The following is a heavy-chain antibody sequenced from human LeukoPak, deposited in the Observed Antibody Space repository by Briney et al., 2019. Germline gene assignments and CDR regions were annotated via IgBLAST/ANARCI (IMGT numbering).Heavy chain of an antibody. Sequence: GGSLRLSFAASGFTFSSYAMSWVRQAPGKGLEWVSAISGSGGSTYYADSVKGRFTISRDNSKNTLYLQMNSLRAEDTAVYYCAKGPGGSGSYFDYWGQGTLVTVSS. J-gene: IGHJ4*02. D-gene: IGHD3-10*01. V-gene: IGHV3-23*01. CDR1: GFTFSSYA. CDR2: ISGSGGST. CDR3: AKGPGGSGSYFDY.